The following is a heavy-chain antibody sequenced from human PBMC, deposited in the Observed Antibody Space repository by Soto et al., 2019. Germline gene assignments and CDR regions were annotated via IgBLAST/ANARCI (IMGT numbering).Heavy chain of an antibody. D-gene: IGHD1-26*01. V-gene: IGHV1-8*01. J-gene: IGHJ4*02. CDR3: ARERSWSSDY. Sequence: QVQLVQSGAEVTKPGASVKVSCKASGYTFTSYDINWVRQATGQGLEWMGWMNPISGNTGYAQKFQGRVTMTRNTSKSTAYMALSSLRSQYTAVYYCARERSWSSDYWGQGTLVTVSS. CDR1: GYTFTSYD. CDR2: MNPISGNT.